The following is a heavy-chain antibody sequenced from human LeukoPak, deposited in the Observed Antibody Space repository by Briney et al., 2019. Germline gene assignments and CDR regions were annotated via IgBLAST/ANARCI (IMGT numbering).Heavy chain of an antibody. CDR1: GGSISSYY. CDR2: IYTSGST. D-gene: IGHD3-3*01. V-gene: IGHV4-4*07. Sequence: PSETQSLTCTVSGGSISSYYWSWIRQPAGKGLEWIGRIYTSGSTNYNPSLKSRVTMSVDTSKNQFSLKLSSVTAAGTAVYYCARTLRITIFGVVNRPFDYWGQGTLVTVSS. J-gene: IGHJ4*02. CDR3: ARTLRITIFGVVNRPFDY.